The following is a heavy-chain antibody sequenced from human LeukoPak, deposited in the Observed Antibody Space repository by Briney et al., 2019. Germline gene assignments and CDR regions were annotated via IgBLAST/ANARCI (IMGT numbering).Heavy chain of an antibody. V-gene: IGHV4-59*08. CDR1: GDSISSDY. Sequence: SSETLSLTCTVSGDSISSDYWSWIRQPPGKGLEWIGYIYYSGSTNYNPSLKSRVTISVDTSKNQFSLKLRSVMAADTAVYYCARAYCVGDCTVLHIYFDNWGQGTLVTVSS. CDR3: ARAYCVGDCTVLHIYFDN. D-gene: IGHD2-21*02. J-gene: IGHJ4*02. CDR2: IYYSGST.